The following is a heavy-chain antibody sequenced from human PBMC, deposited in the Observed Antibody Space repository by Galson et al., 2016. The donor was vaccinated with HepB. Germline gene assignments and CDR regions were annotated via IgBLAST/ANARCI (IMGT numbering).Heavy chain of an antibody. CDR3: ARLHSRSLEEFDP. CDR2: ISHSGET. CDR1: GASVSTGY. D-gene: IGHD5-24*01. J-gene: IGHJ5*02. Sequence: SETLSLTCSVSGASVSTGYWSWIRQPPGRGLEWITYISHSGETIYNPSLKSRVTISKDTSKNQFSLKLTSVTAADSAIYYCARLHSRSLEEFDPWGQGTLVTVSS. V-gene: IGHV4-59*02.